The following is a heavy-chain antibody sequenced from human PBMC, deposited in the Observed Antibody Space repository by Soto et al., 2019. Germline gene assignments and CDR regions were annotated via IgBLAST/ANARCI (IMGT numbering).Heavy chain of an antibody. CDR1: CGSFSGYY. J-gene: IGHJ5*02. CDR3: ARGRRQQLVRTAYAWFDP. V-gene: IGHV4-34*01. D-gene: IGHD6-13*01. Sequence: SATLSRTCAVYCGSFSGYYWNWIRQPPGKGLDWIGEINHSGITNYNPSRKSRGTRSIDTSKNQFALKLNSVTAADTAVYYCARGRRQQLVRTAYAWFDPWDQGTLVTVSS. CDR2: INHSGIT.